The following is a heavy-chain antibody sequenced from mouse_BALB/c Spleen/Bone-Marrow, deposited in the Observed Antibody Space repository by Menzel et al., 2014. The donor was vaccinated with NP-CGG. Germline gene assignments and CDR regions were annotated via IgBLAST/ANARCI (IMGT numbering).Heavy chain of an antibody. CDR3: ARFPMDY. J-gene: IGHJ4*01. CDR2: IRNKAYGYTT. Sequence: VQLKESGGGLVQPGGSLRLSCTPSGFTFTDYYMSWVRQPPGKALEWLAFIRNKAYGYTTEYSASVRGRFTISRDNSQSILYLQMNTLRAEDSATYYCARFPMDYWCQGTSVTVSS. V-gene: IGHV7-3*02. CDR1: GFTFTDYY.